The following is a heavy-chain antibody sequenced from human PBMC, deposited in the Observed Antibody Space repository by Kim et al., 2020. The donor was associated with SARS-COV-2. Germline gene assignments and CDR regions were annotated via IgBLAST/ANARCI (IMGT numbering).Heavy chain of an antibody. D-gene: IGHD6-19*01. V-gene: IGHV1-24*01. J-gene: IGHJ6*02. CDR3: ATGVAVAGTPVDYSYYYGMDV. CDR2: FDPEDGET. Sequence: ASVKVSCKVSGYTLTELSMHWVRQAPGKGLEWMGGFDPEDGETIYAQKFQGRVTMTEDTSTDTAYMELSSLRSEDTAVYYCATGVAVAGTPVDYSYYYGMDVWGQGTTVTVSS. CDR1: GYTLTELS.